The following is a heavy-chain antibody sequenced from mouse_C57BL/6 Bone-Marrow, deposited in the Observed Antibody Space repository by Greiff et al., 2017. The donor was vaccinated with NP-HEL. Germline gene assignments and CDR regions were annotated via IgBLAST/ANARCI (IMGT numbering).Heavy chain of an antibody. Sequence: EVQVVESGGGLVQPGGSLKLSCAASGFTFSDYYMYWVRQTPEKRLEWVAYISNGGGSTYYPDTVKGRFTISRDNAKNTLYLQMSRLKSEDTAMYYCARHYYGSSSYWYFDVWGTGTTVTVSS. V-gene: IGHV5-12*01. CDR1: GFTFSDYY. CDR3: ARHYYGSSSYWYFDV. J-gene: IGHJ1*03. CDR2: ISNGGGST. D-gene: IGHD1-1*01.